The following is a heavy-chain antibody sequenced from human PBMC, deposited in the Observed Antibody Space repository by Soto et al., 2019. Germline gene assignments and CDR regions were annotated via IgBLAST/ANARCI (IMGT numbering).Heavy chain of an antibody. Sequence: QVQLQESGPGLVKPSETLSLTCTVSGASISSYHWSWIRQTPGKGLEWIGYIYYSGSANYNPSLKSRVTFSVDTYKNQVSLKLSSVTAADTGVYYCAAAVPAEYVFPYYYMDVWGKGTTVTVSS. V-gene: IGHV4-59*01. CDR3: AAAVPAEYVFPYYYMDV. J-gene: IGHJ6*03. D-gene: IGHD3-16*01. CDR1: GASISSYH. CDR2: IYYSGSA.